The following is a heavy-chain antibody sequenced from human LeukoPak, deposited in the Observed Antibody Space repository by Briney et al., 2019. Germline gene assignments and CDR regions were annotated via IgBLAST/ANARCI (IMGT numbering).Heavy chain of an antibody. CDR2: INPNSGGT. J-gene: IGHJ6*04. CDR3: ARTTYYDFWSGALDV. V-gene: IGHV1-2*06. CDR1: GYTFTGYY. D-gene: IGHD3-3*01. Sequence: ASVTVSCKASGYTFTGYYMHWVRQAPGQGLEWMGRINPNSGGTNYAQKFQGRVTMTRDTSISTAYMELSRLRSDDTAVYYCARTTYYDFWSGALDVWGKGTTVTVSS.